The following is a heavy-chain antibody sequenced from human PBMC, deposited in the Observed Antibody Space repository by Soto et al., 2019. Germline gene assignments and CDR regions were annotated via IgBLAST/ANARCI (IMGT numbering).Heavy chain of an antibody. Sequence: SETLSLTCTVSGGSIFSYYWAWIRQPPGNRLEWIGNIYSGGSTFYNPSLKSRLTISLDTSKNQFSLRLTSVTAADAAVYYCARAPRSGDCFDFWGQGTLVTVSS. CDR3: ARAPRSGDCFDF. CDR2: IYSGGST. J-gene: IGHJ4*02. D-gene: IGHD1-26*01. V-gene: IGHV4-59*01. CDR1: GGSIFSYY.